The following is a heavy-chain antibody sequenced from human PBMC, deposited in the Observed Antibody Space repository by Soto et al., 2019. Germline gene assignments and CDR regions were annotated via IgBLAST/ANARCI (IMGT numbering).Heavy chain of an antibody. Sequence: SETLSLTCTVSGGSIFSYYWAWIRQPPGNRLEWIGNIYSGGSTFYNPSLKSRLTISLDTSKNQFSLRLTSVTAADAAVYYCARAPRSGDCFDFWGQGTLVTVSS. CDR3: ARAPRSGDCFDF. CDR2: IYSGGST. J-gene: IGHJ4*02. D-gene: IGHD1-26*01. V-gene: IGHV4-59*01. CDR1: GGSIFSYY.